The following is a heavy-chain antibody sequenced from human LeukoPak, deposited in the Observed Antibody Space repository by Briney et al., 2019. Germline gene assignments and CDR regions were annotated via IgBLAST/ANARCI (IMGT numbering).Heavy chain of an antibody. Sequence: SETLSLTCTVSGGSISSSSYYWGWIRQPPGKGLEWIGSIYYSGSTYYNPSLKSRVTISVDTSKNQFSLKLSSVTAADTAVYYCARGVTMVRGVHLDYWGQGTLVTVSS. CDR2: IYYSGST. J-gene: IGHJ4*02. CDR3: ARGVTMVRGVHLDY. V-gene: IGHV4-39*07. CDR1: GGSISSSSYY. D-gene: IGHD3-10*01.